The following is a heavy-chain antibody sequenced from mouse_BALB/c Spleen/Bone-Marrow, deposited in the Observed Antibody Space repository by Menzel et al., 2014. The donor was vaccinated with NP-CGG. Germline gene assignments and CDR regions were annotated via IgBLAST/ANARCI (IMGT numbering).Heavy chain of an antibody. CDR1: GYSITSDYA. Sequence: EVKLQESGPGLAKPSQSLSLTCTVTGYSITSDYAWNWIRQFPGNKLEWMGYISYSGSTSYNPSLKSRISITRDTSKNQFFLQLNSVTTEDTATYYCARKALYYAMDYWGQGTSVTVSS. V-gene: IGHV3-2*02. J-gene: IGHJ4*01. CDR3: ARKALYYAMDY. CDR2: ISYSGST.